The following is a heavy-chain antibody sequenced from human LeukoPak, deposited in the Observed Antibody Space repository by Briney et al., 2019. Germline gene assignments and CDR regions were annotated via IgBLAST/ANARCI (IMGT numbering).Heavy chain of an antibody. Sequence: PGGSLRLSCAASGFTFDDYGMSWVRQAPGKGLEWVSGINWNGGSTGYADSVKGRFTISRDNAKNSLYLQMNSLRAEDTALYYCARDRDYYYDSSGYIGDAFDIWGQGTMVTVSS. CDR3: ARDRDYYYDSSGYIGDAFDI. CDR1: GFTFDDYG. J-gene: IGHJ3*02. CDR2: INWNGGST. V-gene: IGHV3-20*04. D-gene: IGHD3-22*01.